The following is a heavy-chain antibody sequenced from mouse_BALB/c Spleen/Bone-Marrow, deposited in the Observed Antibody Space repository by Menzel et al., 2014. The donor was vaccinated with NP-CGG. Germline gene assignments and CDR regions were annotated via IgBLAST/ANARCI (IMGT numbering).Heavy chain of an antibody. V-gene: IGHV1S29*02. CDR2: IYPYNGGT. J-gene: IGHJ4*01. CDR3: AITTLYAMDY. D-gene: IGHD2-12*01. Sequence: KTSSDCSGNTITYYNMHWGKQKPGKRPEWIGYIYPYNGGTGYNQKFKSKATLTVDKSSSTAYMELRSLTSEDSAVYYCAITTLYAMDYWSETTSAKVST. CDR1: GNTITYYN.